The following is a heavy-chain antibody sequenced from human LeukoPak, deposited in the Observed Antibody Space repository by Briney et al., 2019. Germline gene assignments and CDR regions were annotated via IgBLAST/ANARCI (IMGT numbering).Heavy chain of an antibody. CDR1: GGSFSGYY. Sequence: SETLSLTCAVYGGSFSGYYWSWIRQPPGKGLEWIGEINHSGSTNHNPSLKSRVTISVDTSKNQFSLKLSSVTAADTAVYYCARLIVNGDHFDYWGQGTLVTVSS. D-gene: IGHD4-17*01. CDR3: ARLIVNGDHFDY. J-gene: IGHJ4*02. V-gene: IGHV4-34*01. CDR2: INHSGST.